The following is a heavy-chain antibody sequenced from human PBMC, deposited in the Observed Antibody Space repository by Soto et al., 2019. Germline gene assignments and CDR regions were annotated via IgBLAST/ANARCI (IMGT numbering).Heavy chain of an antibody. D-gene: IGHD2-15*01. Sequence: PGESLKLSCKGSGYSFTSYWIGWVRQMPGKGLEWMGIIYPGDSDTRYSPSFQGQVTISADKSISTAYLQWNSMKASHTAMDFCVSCRGSMSRSDYHGMDGWGKETRVTVSS. J-gene: IGHJ6*04. CDR1: GYSFTSYW. V-gene: IGHV5-51*01. CDR2: IYPGDSDT. CDR3: VSCRGSMSRSDYHGMDG.